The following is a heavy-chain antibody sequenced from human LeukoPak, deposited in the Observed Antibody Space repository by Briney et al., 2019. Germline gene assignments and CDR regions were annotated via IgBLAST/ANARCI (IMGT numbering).Heavy chain of an antibody. D-gene: IGHD1-26*01. CDR3: AKIVGASNGYFDY. J-gene: IGHJ4*02. CDR2: INPIIGTT. V-gene: IGHV1-46*01. CDR1: GYTPTIYY. Sequence: AALKVSSKASGYTPTIYYIRSVRHAPGQGLEWRGIINPIIGTTSYAQKFQGRITMTRDTSTSTIYMELSSLRSEDTAVYYCAKIVGASNGYFDYWGQGTLVTVSS.